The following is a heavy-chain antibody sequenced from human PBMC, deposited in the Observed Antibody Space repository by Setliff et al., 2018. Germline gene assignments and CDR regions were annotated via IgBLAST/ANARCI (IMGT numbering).Heavy chain of an antibody. J-gene: IGHJ4*02. D-gene: IGHD3-10*01. Sequence: GGSLRLSCAASGFTFSAYPMHWVRQAPGRGLVWVSRVNSDGSSSTYADSVKGRFTISRDDAKNSLYLQMNSLRADDTAVYYCARPGRSNYWDSFDYWGQGTLVTVSS. CDR2: VNSDGSSS. CDR1: GFTFSAYP. CDR3: ARPGRSNYWDSFDY. V-gene: IGHV3-74*01.